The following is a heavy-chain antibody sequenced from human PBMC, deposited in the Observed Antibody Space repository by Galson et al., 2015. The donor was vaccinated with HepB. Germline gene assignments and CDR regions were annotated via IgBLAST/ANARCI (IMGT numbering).Heavy chain of an antibody. V-gene: IGHV3-7*03. Sequence: SLRLSCAASGFTFSSYWMSWVRQAPGKGLEWVANIKQDGSEKYYVDSMKGRFTISRDNAKNSLYLQMNSLRAEDTAVYYCAREGGYSSGRNYYYYGMDVWGQGTTVTVSS. D-gene: IGHD6-19*01. CDR3: AREGGYSSGRNYYYYGMDV. CDR2: IKQDGSEK. J-gene: IGHJ6*02. CDR1: GFTFSSYW.